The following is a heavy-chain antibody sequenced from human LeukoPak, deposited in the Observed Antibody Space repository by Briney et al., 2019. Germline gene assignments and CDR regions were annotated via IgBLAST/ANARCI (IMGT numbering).Heavy chain of an antibody. CDR3: ARHGRFLRYYFDY. Sequence: SETLSLTCAVYGGSFSGYYWSWIRQPPGKGLEWIGEINHSGSTNYNPSLKSRVTISVDTSKNQFSLKLSSVTAADTAVYYCARHGRFLRYYFDYWGQGTLVTVSS. J-gene: IGHJ4*02. CDR2: INHSGST. D-gene: IGHD4-17*01. CDR1: GGSFSGYY. V-gene: IGHV4-34*01.